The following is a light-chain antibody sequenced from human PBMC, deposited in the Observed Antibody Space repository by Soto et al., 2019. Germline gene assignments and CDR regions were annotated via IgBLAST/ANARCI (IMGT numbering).Light chain of an antibody. CDR2: DAS. Sequence: DIQMTQSTSTLSASVGDRVTITCRASQSISPWLAWYQQKPGKAPKLLIFDASNLESGVPSRFSGSGAGTQFTLTISSLQPDDFATYYCLQYHTYRTFGQGTKV. J-gene: IGKJ1*01. V-gene: IGKV1-5*01. CDR3: LQYHTYRT. CDR1: QSISPW.